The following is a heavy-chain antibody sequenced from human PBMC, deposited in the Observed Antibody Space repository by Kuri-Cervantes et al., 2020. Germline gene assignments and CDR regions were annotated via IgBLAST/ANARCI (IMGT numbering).Heavy chain of an antibody. CDR1: GFTVSSNY. CDR3: VRSNSWYFDN. V-gene: IGHV3-53*01. CDR2: IYSGGST. D-gene: IGHD4-23*01. Sequence: GESLKISCVASGFTVSSNYMSWVRQGPGKGLEWVSVIYSGGSTYYADSVKGRFIIFRDNSKNSVFLQMNSLRDDDTALYYCVRSNSWYFDNWGQGTPVTVSS. J-gene: IGHJ4*02.